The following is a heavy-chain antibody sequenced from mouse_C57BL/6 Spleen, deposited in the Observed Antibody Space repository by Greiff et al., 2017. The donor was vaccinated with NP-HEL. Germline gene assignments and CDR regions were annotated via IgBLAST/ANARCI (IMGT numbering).Heavy chain of an antibody. CDR1: GYAFSSSW. D-gene: IGHD2-5*01. J-gene: IGHJ2*01. Sequence: VQLQQSGPELVKPGASVKISCKASGYAFSSSWMNWVKQRPGKGLEWIGRIYPGDGDTNYNGKFKGKATLTADKSSSTAYMQLSSLTSEDSAVYFCARSGYSNSFDYWGQGTTLPVSS. CDR2: IYPGDGDT. V-gene: IGHV1-82*01. CDR3: ARSGYSNSFDY.